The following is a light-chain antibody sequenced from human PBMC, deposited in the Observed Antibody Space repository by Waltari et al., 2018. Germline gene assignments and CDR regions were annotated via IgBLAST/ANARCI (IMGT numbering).Light chain of an antibody. J-gene: IGKJ2*02. Sequence: DIQMTQSPSTLSASVGDRVTITCRASQGLGSWLAWFQQKPGKAPDLLIYKASNLESGVPSRFSGSGYGREFTLTITSLQAENSATYYCQQYNSYPWTFGQGT. CDR3: QQYNSYPWT. V-gene: IGKV1-5*03. CDR2: KAS. CDR1: QGLGSW.